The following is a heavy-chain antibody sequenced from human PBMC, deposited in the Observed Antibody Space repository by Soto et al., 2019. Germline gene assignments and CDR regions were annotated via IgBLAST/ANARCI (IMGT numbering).Heavy chain of an antibody. CDR3: AREMSAALPSAGYFDL. CDR1: GYTFTGYY. Sequence: QVQLVQSGVEVKKPGASVKVSCKASGYTFTGYYMHWVRQAPGQGLEWMGWINPNSGGTNYAQKLQGRVTMTRDTSISTAYMELSRLRSDDKAVHYCAREMSAALPSAGYFDLWGRGTLVTVSS. CDR2: INPNSGGT. J-gene: IGHJ2*01. D-gene: IGHD6-25*01. V-gene: IGHV1-2*02.